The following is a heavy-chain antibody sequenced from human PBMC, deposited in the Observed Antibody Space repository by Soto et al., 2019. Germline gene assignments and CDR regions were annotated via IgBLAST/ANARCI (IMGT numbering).Heavy chain of an antibody. CDR3: ARLSTSLGYCSGGSYHDY. D-gene: IGHD2-15*01. J-gene: IGHJ4*02. Sequence: PSETLSLTCTVSGGSISSYYWSWIRQPPGKGLEWIGYIYYSGSTNYNPSLKSRVTISVDTSKNQFSLKLSSVTAADTAVYYCARLSTSLGYCSGGSYHDYWGQGTLVTVSS. CDR2: IYYSGST. CDR1: GGSISSYY. V-gene: IGHV4-59*08.